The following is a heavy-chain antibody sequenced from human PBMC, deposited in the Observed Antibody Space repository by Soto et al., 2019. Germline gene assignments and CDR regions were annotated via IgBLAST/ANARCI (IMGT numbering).Heavy chain of an antibody. CDR2: IYYSGST. V-gene: IGHV4-59*08. Sequence: PSETLSLTCTVSGGSISSYYWSWIRQPPGKGLEWIGYIYYSGSTNYNPSLKSRVTISVDTSKNQFSLKLSSVTAADTAVYYCARSNIYVVVVADEYNWFDPWGQGTLVTVSS. D-gene: IGHD2-15*01. J-gene: IGHJ5*02. CDR3: ARSNIYVVVVADEYNWFDP. CDR1: GGSISSYY.